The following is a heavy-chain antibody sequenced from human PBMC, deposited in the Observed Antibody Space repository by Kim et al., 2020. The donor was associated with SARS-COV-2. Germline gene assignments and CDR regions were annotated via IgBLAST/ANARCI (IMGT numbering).Heavy chain of an antibody. J-gene: IGHJ6*02. CDR3: AGGGTSYFDGMGV. CDR2: IYSGGGT. V-gene: IGHV3-66*01. Sequence: GGSLRLSCATSGFTVSRNYMSWVRQAPGKGLDWVAVIYSGGGTYYADSVKGRFTISRDIFKNTLYLQMNSLRGDDTAVYYCAGGGTSYFDGMGVWGQGTTVIVSS. D-gene: IGHD3-16*01. CDR1: GFTVSRNY.